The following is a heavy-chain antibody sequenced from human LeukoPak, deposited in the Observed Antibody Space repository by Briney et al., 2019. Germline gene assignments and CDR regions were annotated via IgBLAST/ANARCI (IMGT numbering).Heavy chain of an antibody. CDR3: ARGRLGVSGHVDY. J-gene: IGHJ4*02. CDR1: GFTVSNNY. V-gene: IGHV3-66*02. D-gene: IGHD5-12*01. Sequence: GGSLRLSCAASGFTVSNNYMSWVRQAPGKGLEWVSVTYSGGSTYYADSVKGRFTISRDNSKNTLYLQMNSLRAEDTAVYYCARGRLGVSGHVDYWGQGTLVTVSS. CDR2: TYSGGST.